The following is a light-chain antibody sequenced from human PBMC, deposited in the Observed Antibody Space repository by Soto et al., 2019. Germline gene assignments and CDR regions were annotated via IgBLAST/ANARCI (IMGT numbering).Light chain of an antibody. J-gene: IGLJ1*01. V-gene: IGLV2-14*03. CDR3: SSFTGSSYV. CDR2: DVT. Sequence: QSVLTQPASVSGSPGQSITISCTGTSSGVGNNNYVSWYQHNPGRAPKVMICDVTNRPSGVSNRFSGSKSGNTASLTISGLQAEDEADYYCSSFTGSSYVFGTGTKVTVL. CDR1: SSGVGNNNY.